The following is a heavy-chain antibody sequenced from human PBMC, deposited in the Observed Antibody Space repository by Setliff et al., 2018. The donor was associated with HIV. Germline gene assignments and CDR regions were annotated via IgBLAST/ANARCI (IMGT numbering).Heavy chain of an antibody. J-gene: IGHJ4*02. Sequence: SETLSLTCTVSGGPLSGYFWTWIRQTPDKGLEWIGDINHSGTTNYNLSLKSRATLSLDTSKNQLSLKLTSVTAADTATYYCARVDYEGGSYYFDYWGQGLLVTVSS. CDR2: INHSGTT. D-gene: IGHD3-22*01. CDR3: ARVDYEGGSYYFDY. CDR1: GGPLSGYF. V-gene: IGHV4-34*01.